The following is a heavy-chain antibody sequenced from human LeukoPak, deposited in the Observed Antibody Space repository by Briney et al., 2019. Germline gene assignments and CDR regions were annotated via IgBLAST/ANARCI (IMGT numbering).Heavy chain of an antibody. CDR1: GYTFTSYY. D-gene: IGHD5-12*01. Sequence: ASVKVSCKASGYTFTSYYMHWVRQAPGQGLEWMGIINPSGGSTSYAQKFQGRVTMTRDMSTSTVYMELSSLRSEDTAVYYCAKEAYSGYDPTKYYFDYWGQGTLVTVSS. CDR3: AKEAYSGYDPTKYYFDY. CDR2: INPSGGST. V-gene: IGHV1-46*01. J-gene: IGHJ4*02.